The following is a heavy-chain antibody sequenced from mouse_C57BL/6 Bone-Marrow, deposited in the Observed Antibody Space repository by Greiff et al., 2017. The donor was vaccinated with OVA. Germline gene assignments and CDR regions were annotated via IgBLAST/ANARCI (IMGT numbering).Heavy chain of an antibody. D-gene: IGHD4-1*01. V-gene: IGHV5-4*01. CDR3: AREANWEYYLDY. J-gene: IGHJ2*01. CDR2: ISDGGSYT. Sequence: EVQGVESGGGLVKPGGSLKLSCAASGFTFSSYAMSWVRQTPEKRLEWVATISDGGSYTYYPDNVKGRFTISRDNAKNNLYLQMSHLKSEDTAMYYCAREANWEYYLDYWGQGTTLTVSS. CDR1: GFTFSSYA.